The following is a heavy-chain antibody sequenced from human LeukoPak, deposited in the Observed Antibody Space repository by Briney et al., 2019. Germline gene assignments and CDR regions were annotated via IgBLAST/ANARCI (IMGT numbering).Heavy chain of an antibody. J-gene: IGHJ5*02. D-gene: IGHD6-13*01. CDR2: ISGYNGNT. CDR1: GYTFTSFG. V-gene: IGHV1-18*01. Sequence: ASVKVSCKASGYTFTSFGISWVRQAPGQGLEWMGWISGYNGNTNYAQKLQGRVTMTTDTSTSTAYMELRSLRSDDTAVYYCARDPDIAAAVFPWGQGTLVTVSS. CDR3: ARDPDIAAAVFP.